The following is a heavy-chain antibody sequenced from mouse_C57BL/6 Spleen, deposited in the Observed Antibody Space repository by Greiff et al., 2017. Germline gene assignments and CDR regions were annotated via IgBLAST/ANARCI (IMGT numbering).Heavy chain of an antibody. CDR2: IRSKSNNYAT. J-gene: IGHJ4*01. Sequence: EVKLVESGGGLVPPKGSLKLSCAASGFSFNTYAMNWVRQAPGQGLEWVARIRSKSNNYATYYADSVKDRFTISRDDSESMRYMQMNYLKTDDAAMYYCVTGHSSAMDYWGQGTPVTVSS. V-gene: IGHV10-1*01. CDR1: GFSFNTYA. CDR3: VTGHSSAMDY. D-gene: IGHD4-1*01.